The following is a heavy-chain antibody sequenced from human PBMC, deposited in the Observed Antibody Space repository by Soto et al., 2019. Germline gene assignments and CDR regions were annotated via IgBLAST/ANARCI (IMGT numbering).Heavy chain of an antibody. CDR1: GGSISSNNW. CDR2: IYNSGCT. Sequence: QGQLQESGPGLVKPSGTLSLTCAVSGGSISSNNWWSWVRQPPGKGLEWIGEIYNSGCTNYNPSLLRRGTIPGDQCKHQYPLDLNSVTPANRAVVCCARRAWVPPSWFDRLGQGALVAVSS. J-gene: IGHJ5*02. CDR3: ARRAWVPPSWFDR. V-gene: IGHV4-4*01.